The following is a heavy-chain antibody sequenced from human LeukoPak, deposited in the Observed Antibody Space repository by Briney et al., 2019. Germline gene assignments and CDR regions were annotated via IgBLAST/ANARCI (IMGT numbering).Heavy chain of an antibody. CDR3: ARLHRGEEAFDI. CDR2: IYYSGST. V-gene: IGHV4-59*01. CDR1: GGSISSYY. Sequence: NPSETLSLTCTVSGGSISSYYWSWIRQSPGKGLEWIGYIYYSGSTNYNPSLKSRVTTSVDTSKNQFSLKLSSVTTADTAVYYCARLHRGEEAFDIWGQGTMVTVSS. J-gene: IGHJ3*02.